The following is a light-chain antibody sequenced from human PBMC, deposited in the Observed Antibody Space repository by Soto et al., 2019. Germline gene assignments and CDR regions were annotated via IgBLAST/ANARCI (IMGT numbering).Light chain of an antibody. V-gene: IGKV2-28*01. CDR3: QKYGSSHPT. CDR1: QVLLHSNGYNY. J-gene: IGKJ1*01. CDR2: LGV. Sequence: DIVRTQSPLSLPVTPCDPASISFRSSQVLLHSNGYNYLDWYLQKPGQYTQLLIYLGVDRASGVNDRFSGSGSGTDFTLTIRRMEPEDFAVYYCQKYGSSHPTVGKGHQVDI.